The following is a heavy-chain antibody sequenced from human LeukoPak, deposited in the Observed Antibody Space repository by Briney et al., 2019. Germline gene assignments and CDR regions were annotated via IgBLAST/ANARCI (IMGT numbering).Heavy chain of an antibody. CDR1: EFTVSGDY. CDR2: ISTSGSYI. V-gene: IGHV3-21*01. J-gene: IGHJ3*02. CDR3: ARSKSSGYYNGGYAFDI. D-gene: IGHD3-22*01. Sequence: GGSLRLSCAASEFTVSGDYMTWVRQAPGKGLEWVSSISTSGSYIYYADSVRGRFTISRDNAKNSLYLQMNSLRAEDTAVYYCARSKSSGYYNGGYAFDIWGQGTIVTVSS.